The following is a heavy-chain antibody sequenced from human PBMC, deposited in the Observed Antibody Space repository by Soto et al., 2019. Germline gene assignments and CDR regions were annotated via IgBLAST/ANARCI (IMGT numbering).Heavy chain of an antibody. J-gene: IGHJ4*02. V-gene: IGHV3-15*01. CDR1: GFTFSNAW. CDR3: TTWLLI. Sequence: EVQQVESGGGLVKPGESLRLSCVASGFTFSNAWMSWVRQAPGKGLEWVGRIRSKGDGGTADYAAPVKGRFTISRDDSKNTLYLQMNSLKTEDTALYFGTTWLLIRGQGTLVTVSS. CDR2: IRSKGDGGTA. D-gene: IGHD6-19*01.